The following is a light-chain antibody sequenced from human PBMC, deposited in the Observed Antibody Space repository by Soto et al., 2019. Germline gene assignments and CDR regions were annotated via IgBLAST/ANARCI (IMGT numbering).Light chain of an antibody. J-gene: IGLJ1*01. CDR2: ENN. V-gene: IGLV6-57*04. CDR1: SGSIANNY. CDR3: SSYTTSSTYV. Sequence: NFMLTQPHSVSESPGKTLSISCTRSSGSIANNYVQWYQQRPGSAPTTVIYENNQRLSGVPDRFSGSKSGNTASLTISGLQAEDEAYYYCSSYTTSSTYVFGTGTKVTVL.